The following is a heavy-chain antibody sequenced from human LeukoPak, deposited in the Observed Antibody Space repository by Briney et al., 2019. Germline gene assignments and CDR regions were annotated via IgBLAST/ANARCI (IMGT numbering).Heavy chain of an antibody. CDR2: ISAYNGNT. Sequence: ASVKVSCKASGYTFTSYGISWVRQAPGQGLEWMGWISAYNGNTNYAQKLQGRVTMTTDTSTSTAYMELRSLRSDDTGVYYCARDGYSSGWYPFDIWGQGTMVTVSS. CDR3: ARDGYSSGWYPFDI. J-gene: IGHJ3*02. CDR1: GYTFTSYG. V-gene: IGHV1-18*01. D-gene: IGHD6-19*01.